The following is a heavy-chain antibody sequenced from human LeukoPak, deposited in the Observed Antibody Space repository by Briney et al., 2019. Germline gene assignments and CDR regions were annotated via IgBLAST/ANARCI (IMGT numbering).Heavy chain of an antibody. D-gene: IGHD3-3*01. V-gene: IGHV3-23*01. J-gene: IGHJ5*02. CDR3: AKDGWIRIFGVVITNWFDP. CDR1: GFTFSSYA. Sequence: GGSLRLSCAASGFTFSSYAMSWVRQAPGKGLEWVSAISGSGGSTYYADSVKGRFTISRDNSKSTLYLQMNSLRAEDTAVYYCAKDGWIRIFGVVITNWFDPWGQGTLVTVSS. CDR2: ISGSGGST.